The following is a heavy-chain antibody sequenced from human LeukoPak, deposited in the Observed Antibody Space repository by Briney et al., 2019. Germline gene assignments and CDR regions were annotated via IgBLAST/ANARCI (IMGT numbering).Heavy chain of an antibody. CDR3: ARRGYSKGVWYCYY. CDR1: GGSISSYY. CDR2: IYYSGST. J-gene: IGHJ4*02. V-gene: IGHV4-59*08. D-gene: IGHD6-13*01. Sequence: SETLSLTCTVSGGSISSYYWSWIRQPPGKGLEWIGYIYYSGSTNYNPSLKSRVTISVDTSKNQFSLKLSSVTAADTAVYYCARRGYSKGVWYCYYCGEGTLVSVSS.